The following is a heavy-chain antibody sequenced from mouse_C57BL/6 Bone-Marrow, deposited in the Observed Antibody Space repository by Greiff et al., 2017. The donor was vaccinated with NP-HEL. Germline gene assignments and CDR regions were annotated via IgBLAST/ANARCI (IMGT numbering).Heavy chain of an antibody. D-gene: IGHD3-2*02. J-gene: IGHJ2*01. V-gene: IGHV1-64*01. CDR2: IHPNSGST. CDR3: ARPKLRRNYFDY. Sequence: QVQLQQPGAELVKPGASVKLSCKASGYTFTSYWMHWVKQRPGQGLEWIGMIHPNSGSTNYNEKFKSKATLTVDKSSSTAYMHLSSLTSEDSAVYYCARPKLRRNYFDYWGQGTTLTVSS. CDR1: GYTFTSYW.